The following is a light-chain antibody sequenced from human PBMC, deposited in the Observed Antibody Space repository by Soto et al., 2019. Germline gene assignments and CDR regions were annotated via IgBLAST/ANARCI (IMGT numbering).Light chain of an antibody. CDR3: HQAHTFPYT. Sequence: DIQLPQSPSSVSASVGDRVTITCRANQHIDRWLAWFQQKPGKAPELLIYGASILESWVPSRFNGSRSGTDFTLTISGLQPEDFATYYCHQAHTFPYTFGPGTKVDMK. J-gene: IGKJ3*01. CDR2: GAS. CDR1: QHIDRW. V-gene: IGKV1-12*01.